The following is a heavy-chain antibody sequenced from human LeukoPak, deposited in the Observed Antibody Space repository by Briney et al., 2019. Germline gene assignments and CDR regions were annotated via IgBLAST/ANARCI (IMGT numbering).Heavy chain of an antibody. D-gene: IGHD2-2*01. Sequence: PGGSLRLSCAASGFNFDEYGMSWVRQAPGKGLEWVANIKQDGSEKYYVDSVKGRFTISRDNAKNSLYPQMNGLRAEDTAVYYCARAIVVPAAILYYFDYWGQGTLVTVSS. V-gene: IGHV3-7*01. J-gene: IGHJ4*02. CDR3: ARAIVVPAAILYYFDY. CDR1: GFNFDEYG. CDR2: IKQDGSEK.